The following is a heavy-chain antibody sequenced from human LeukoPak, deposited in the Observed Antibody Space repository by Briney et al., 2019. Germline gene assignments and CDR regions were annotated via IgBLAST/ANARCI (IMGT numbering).Heavy chain of an antibody. V-gene: IGHV1-69*05. Sequence: GASVKVSCKASGGTFSSYAISWVRQAPGQGLEWMGGIIPIFGTANYAQKLQGRVTMTTDTTTSTAYMELRSLRSDDTAVYYCARGIDYGSGRGYSDYWGQGTLVTVSS. D-gene: IGHD3-10*01. CDR3: ARGIDYGSGRGYSDY. CDR1: GGTFSSYA. J-gene: IGHJ4*02. CDR2: IIPIFGTA.